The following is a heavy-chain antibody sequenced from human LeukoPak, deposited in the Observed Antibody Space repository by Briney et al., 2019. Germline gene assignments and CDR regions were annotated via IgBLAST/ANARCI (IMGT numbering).Heavy chain of an antibody. Sequence: GASVKVSCKASGYTFTGYYMHWVRQAPGQGLEWVGWINPNSGGTNYAQKFQGRVTMTRDTSISTAYMELSRLRSDDTAVYYWARDLPRIAAAGKGWFDPWGQGTLVTVSS. CDR1: GYTFTGYY. CDR2: INPNSGGT. CDR3: ARDLPRIAAAGKGWFDP. V-gene: IGHV1-2*02. D-gene: IGHD6-13*01. J-gene: IGHJ5*02.